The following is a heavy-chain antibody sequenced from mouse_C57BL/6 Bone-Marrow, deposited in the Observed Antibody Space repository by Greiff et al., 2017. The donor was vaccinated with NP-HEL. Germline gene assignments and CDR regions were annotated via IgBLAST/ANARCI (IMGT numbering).Heavy chain of an antibody. V-gene: IGHV1-53*01. CDR2: INPSNGGT. D-gene: IGHD1-1*01. CDR3: ARDQVYGSGSLAMDY. Sequence: QVQLQQPGTELVKPGASVKLSCKASGYTFTSYWMHWVKQRPGQGLEWIGNINPSNGGTNYNEKFKSKATLTVDKSSSIAYMQLSSLTSEDSAVYYCARDQVYGSGSLAMDYWGQGTSVTVSS. CDR1: GYTFTSYW. J-gene: IGHJ4*01.